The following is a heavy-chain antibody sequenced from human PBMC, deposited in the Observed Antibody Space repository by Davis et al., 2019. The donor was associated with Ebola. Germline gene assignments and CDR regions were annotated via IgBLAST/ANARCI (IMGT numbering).Heavy chain of an antibody. V-gene: IGHV5-51*01. Sequence: PGGSLRLSCKGSGYTFIKYRIGWVRQLHGNGLERMGIIYSDESLITYNPSFQGHVTISADNSISTAYLQWNSLRASDTAMYYCARYGLGGCRGGMCYWSFFYYGMDVWGQGTTVTVSS. CDR2: IYSDESLI. D-gene: IGHD3-16*01. CDR1: GYTFIKYR. J-gene: IGHJ6*02. CDR3: ARYGLGGCRGGMCYWSFFYYGMDV.